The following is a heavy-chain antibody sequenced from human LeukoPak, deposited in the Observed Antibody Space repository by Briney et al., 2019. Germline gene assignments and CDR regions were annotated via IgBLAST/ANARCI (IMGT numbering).Heavy chain of an antibody. J-gene: IGHJ4*02. V-gene: IGHV3-48*03. CDR3: ARRPAPYDI. CDR2: ISSSGSTI. D-gene: IGHD3-9*01. Sequence: GGSLRLSCAASGFTFSSYEMNWVRQAPGKGLEWVSYISSSGSTIYYADSVKGRFTISRDNAKNSLYLQMNSLRAEDTAVYYCARRPAPYDIWGQGTLVTVPS. CDR1: GFTFSSYE.